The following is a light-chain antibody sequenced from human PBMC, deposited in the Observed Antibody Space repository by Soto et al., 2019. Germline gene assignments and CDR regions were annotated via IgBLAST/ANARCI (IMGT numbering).Light chain of an antibody. Sequence: SPVTLSVSPGERATLSCRASQLFSSNLAWYQQKPGQAPRLLIYGASTGATGIPARFSGSGSGTEFTLTISNLQSEDFAVYFCQQYHNWPPITFGQGTRLEIK. CDR2: GAS. CDR1: QLFSSN. V-gene: IGKV3D-15*01. J-gene: IGKJ5*01. CDR3: QQYHNWPPIT.